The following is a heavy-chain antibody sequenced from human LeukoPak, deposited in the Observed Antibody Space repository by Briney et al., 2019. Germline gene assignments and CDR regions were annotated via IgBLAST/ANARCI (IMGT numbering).Heavy chain of an antibody. CDR2: MNPISGNT. J-gene: IGHJ4*02. Sequence: ASVKVSCKASGYTFTSYDINWVRQATGQGLERMGWMNPISGNTGYAQKFQGRVTMTRNTSISTAYMELSSLRSEDTAVYYCARGLYYYDSSGYYYEGVFDYWGQGTLVTVSS. CDR3: ARGLYYYDSSGYYYEGVFDY. D-gene: IGHD3-22*01. V-gene: IGHV1-8*01. CDR1: GYTFTSYD.